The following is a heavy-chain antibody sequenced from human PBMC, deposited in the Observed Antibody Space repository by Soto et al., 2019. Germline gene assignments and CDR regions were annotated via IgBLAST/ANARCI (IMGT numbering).Heavy chain of an antibody. V-gene: IGHV3-48*02. J-gene: IGHJ6*02. CDR2: VILDSDTI. Sequence: PEGSLRLSCRASGYDFRTYSMNWVRQAPGQGLEWIAYVILDSDTIQYADSVKGRFTISRDDAENSLYLQMDSLRDEDTATYYCARLYYDYVWGQGTTVTVSS. D-gene: IGHD3-3*01. CDR3: ARLYYDYV. CDR1: GYDFRTYS.